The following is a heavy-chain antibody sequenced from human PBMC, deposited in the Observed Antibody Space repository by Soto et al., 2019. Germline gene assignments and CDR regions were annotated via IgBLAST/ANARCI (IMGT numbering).Heavy chain of an antibody. V-gene: IGHV1-46*01. CDR3: ARASSGATYALLDY. J-gene: IGHJ4*02. CDR1: GYTFTNYY. CDR2: INPGGGST. D-gene: IGHD6-19*01. Sequence: ASVKVSCKASGYTFTNYYMHWVRQAPGQGLEWMGIINPGGGSTSYAQKFQGRVTMTRDTSTRKAYMELSRLRSEDTAVYYCARASSGATYALLDYWGQGTLVTVSS.